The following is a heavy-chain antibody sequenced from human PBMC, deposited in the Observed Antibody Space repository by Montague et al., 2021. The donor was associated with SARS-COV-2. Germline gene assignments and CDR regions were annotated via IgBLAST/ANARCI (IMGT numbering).Heavy chain of an antibody. D-gene: IGHD3-10*01. V-gene: IGHV4-61*02. Sequence: STNYSPSLKSRVTISVDTSKNQFSLKRSSVTAADTAVYYCAIAGSGSYSFYYYYGMDVWGQWTTVTVSS. CDR3: AIAGSGSYSFYYYYGMDV. J-gene: IGHJ6*02. CDR2: ST.